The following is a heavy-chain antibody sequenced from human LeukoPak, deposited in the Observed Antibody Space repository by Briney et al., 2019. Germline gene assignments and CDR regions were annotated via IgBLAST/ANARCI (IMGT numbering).Heavy chain of an antibody. J-gene: IGHJ4*02. V-gene: IGHV3-23*01. CDR1: GVTLSSYA. CDR3: ARGRTGDHLDY. Sequence: GGSLRLSCTASGVTLSSYAMSWARQAPGKGLEWVSGISSSGSGGNTYYADSVKGRFTISRDNAKNSLYLQMNSLRAEDTAVYYCARGRTGDHLDYWGQGTLVTVSS. D-gene: IGHD4-17*01. CDR2: ISSSGSGGNT.